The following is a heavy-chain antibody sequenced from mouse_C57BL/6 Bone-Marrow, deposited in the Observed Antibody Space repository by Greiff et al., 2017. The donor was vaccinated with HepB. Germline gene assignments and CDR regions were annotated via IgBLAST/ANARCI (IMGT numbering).Heavy chain of an antibody. V-gene: IGHV1-55*01. Sequence: QVQLQQPGAELVKPGASVKMSCKASGYTFTSYWITWVKQRPGQGLEWIGDIYPGSGSTNYNEKFKSKATLTVDTSSSTAYMQLSSLTSEDSAVYYCARPLYYGSSDSAWFAYWGQGTLVTVSA. J-gene: IGHJ3*01. CDR2: IYPGSGST. CDR3: ARPLYYGSSDSAWFAY. CDR1: GYTFTSYW. D-gene: IGHD1-1*01.